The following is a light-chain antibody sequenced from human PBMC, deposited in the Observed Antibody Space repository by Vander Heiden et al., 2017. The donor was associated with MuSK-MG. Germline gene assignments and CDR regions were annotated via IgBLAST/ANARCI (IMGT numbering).Light chain of an antibody. Sequence: HSVLTQPPPASGTPGKRVTISCSGSSSNIGSNTVNWYQQLPGTAPKLLIYSNNQRPSGVPDRFSGSKSGTSASLAISGLQSEDEADYYCAAWDDRLNGWVFGGGTKLTGL. CDR3: AAWDDRLNGWV. CDR1: SSNIGSNT. J-gene: IGLJ3*02. V-gene: IGLV1-44*01. CDR2: SNN.